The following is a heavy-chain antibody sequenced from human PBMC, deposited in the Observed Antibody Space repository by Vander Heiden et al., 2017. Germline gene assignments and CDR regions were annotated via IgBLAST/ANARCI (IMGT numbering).Heavy chain of an antibody. CDR3: AKVGLYDFWSGYYTGDYYYYGMDV. V-gene: IGHV3-23*01. CDR2: ISGSGGST. CDR1: GFTFSSYA. Sequence: EVQLLESGGGLVQPGGSLRLSCAASGFTFSSYAMSWVRQAPGKGLEWGSAISGSGGSTYYADSVKGRFTISRDNAKNTLYLQMNSLRAEDTAVYYCAKVGLYDFWSGYYTGDYYYYGMDVWGQGTTVTVSS. J-gene: IGHJ6*02. D-gene: IGHD3-3*01.